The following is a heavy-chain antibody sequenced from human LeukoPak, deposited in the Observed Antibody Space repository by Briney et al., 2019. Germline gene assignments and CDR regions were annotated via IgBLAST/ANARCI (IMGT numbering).Heavy chain of an antibody. J-gene: IGHJ4*02. V-gene: IGHV4-28*01. CDR1: GYPISSSNW. Sequence: PSETLSLTCAVSGYPISSSNWWGWIRQPPGKGLEWIGYIYSGGSTYYNPSLKSRVTMSVDTSKNQFALKLSSVTAVDTAVYYCARKGSGTYAFDYWGQGSLVTVSS. CDR3: ARKGSGTYAFDY. CDR2: IYSGGST. D-gene: IGHD1-26*01.